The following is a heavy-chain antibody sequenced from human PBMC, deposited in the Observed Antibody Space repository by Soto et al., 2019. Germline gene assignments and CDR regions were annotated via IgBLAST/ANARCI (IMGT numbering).Heavy chain of an antibody. J-gene: IGHJ3*02. V-gene: IGHV3-7*01. D-gene: IGHD3-22*01. Sequence: LRLSCAASGFTFSSYGMHWVRQAPGKGLEWVANIKGDGTETHYVDSVKGRFTISRDNTKKSLYLQMKSLRVEDTAVYYCARDAYNYDSSGYYRYDAFDIWGQGTMVTVSS. CDR3: ARDAYNYDSSGYYRYDAFDI. CDR2: IKGDGTET. CDR1: GFTFSSYG.